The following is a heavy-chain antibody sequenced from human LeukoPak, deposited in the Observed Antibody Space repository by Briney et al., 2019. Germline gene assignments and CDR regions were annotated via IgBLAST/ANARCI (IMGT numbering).Heavy chain of an antibody. CDR3: ARENVADSSGWSHFDY. D-gene: IGHD6-19*01. V-gene: IGHV1-46*01. J-gene: IGHJ4*02. CDR2: INPSDGRT. Sequence: ASLKVSCKASGYTFAGYHIHWVRRAPGQGLEWMGIINPSDGRTSYAQEFQDRVILTSDTSARTVYMELRSLRFEDKAEYYCARENVADSSGWSHFDYWGQGTLVIVSS. CDR1: GYTFAGYH.